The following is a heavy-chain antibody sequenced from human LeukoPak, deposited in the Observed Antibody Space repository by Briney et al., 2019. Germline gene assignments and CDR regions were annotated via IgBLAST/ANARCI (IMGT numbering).Heavy chain of an antibody. CDR3: AREVDAAAAYNWFDP. J-gene: IGHJ5*02. Sequence: SETLSLTCTVSGGSISSSSYYWVWIRQPPGKGLEWIGTIDYSGTTYYKPSLKSRVTISVDTSKNRFSLKLSSVTAADTAVYYCAREVDAAAAYNWFDPWGQGTLVTVSS. D-gene: IGHD2-2*01. V-gene: IGHV4-39*07. CDR1: GGSISSSSYY. CDR2: IDYSGTT.